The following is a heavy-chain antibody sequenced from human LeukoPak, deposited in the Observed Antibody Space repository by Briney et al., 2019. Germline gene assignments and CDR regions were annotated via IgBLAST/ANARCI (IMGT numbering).Heavy chain of an antibody. Sequence: GGSLRLSCAASGFTVSRNYMNWVRQAPGKGLEWVSVIYSGGTTSYADSVKGRFTIPRDNSKNTLYLQMNSLRAEDAAVYYCARDLSPWETRNPDAFDIWGQGTMVTVSS. CDR2: IYSGGTT. CDR1: GFTVSRNY. V-gene: IGHV3-53*01. J-gene: IGHJ3*02. D-gene: IGHD1-14*01. CDR3: ARDLSPWETRNPDAFDI.